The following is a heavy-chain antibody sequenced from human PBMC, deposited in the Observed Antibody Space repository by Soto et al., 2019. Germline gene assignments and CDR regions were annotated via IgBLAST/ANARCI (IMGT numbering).Heavy chain of an antibody. CDR2: ISWNSGSI. J-gene: IGHJ6*02. CDR3: AKDIATVTTPRYYYYGMDV. V-gene: IGHV3-9*01. CDR1: GLTFDDYA. D-gene: IGHD4-17*01. Sequence: EVQLVESGGGLVQPGRSLRLSCAASGLTFDDYAMHWVRQAPGKGLEWVSGISWNSGSIGYADSVKGRFTISRDNAKNSLYLQMNSLRAEDTALYYCAKDIATVTTPRYYYYGMDVWGQGTTVTVSS.